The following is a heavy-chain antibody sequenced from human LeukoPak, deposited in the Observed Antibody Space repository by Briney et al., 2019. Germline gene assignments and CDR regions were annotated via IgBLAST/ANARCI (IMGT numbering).Heavy chain of an antibody. D-gene: IGHD2-15*01. J-gene: IGHJ4*02. CDR2: IYTSDDI. Sequence: SETLSLTCTVSGGSITGYYWSWIRRPAGKGLEWIARIYTSDDINYNPSLKSRVTLSVDTSKNQFSLNLKSVTAADMAVYYCARETVGYCSGGPCPYYFDSRDQGTLVTVSS. V-gene: IGHV4-4*07. CDR3: ARETVGYCSGGPCPYYFDS. CDR1: GGSITGYY.